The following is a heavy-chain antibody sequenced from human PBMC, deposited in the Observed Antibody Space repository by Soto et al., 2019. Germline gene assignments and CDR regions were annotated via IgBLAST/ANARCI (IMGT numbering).Heavy chain of an antibody. CDR3: SIYY. J-gene: IGHJ6*01. CDR1: AGTFSGYY. Sequence: PPQALSLSCAVYAGTFSGYYWSWCRQLPGKGMEWIGEINHSGSTNYNPSLKSRVTISVDTSKNQFSLKLSSVTAADTAVYFCSIYY. CDR2: INHSGST. V-gene: IGHV4-34*08.